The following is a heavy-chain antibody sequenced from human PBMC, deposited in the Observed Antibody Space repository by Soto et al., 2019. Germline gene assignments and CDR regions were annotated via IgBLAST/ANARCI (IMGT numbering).Heavy chain of an antibody. Sequence: PGESLKISGKGSGYSFTKYWIGWVRQMPGKGLEWMAIIYPGDSDTRYSPSFQGQVTISADKSISAAYLPWSRLKAADTAMYYCARTSAAGNYYYGMDVWGQGTTVTVSS. D-gene: IGHD6-13*01. V-gene: IGHV5-51*01. CDR2: IYPGDSDT. CDR1: GYSFTKYW. CDR3: ARTSAAGNYYYGMDV. J-gene: IGHJ6*02.